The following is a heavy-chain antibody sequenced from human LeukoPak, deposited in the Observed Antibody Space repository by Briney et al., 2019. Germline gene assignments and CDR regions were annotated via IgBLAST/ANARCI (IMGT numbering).Heavy chain of an antibody. D-gene: IGHD2-15*01. CDR2: IRYDGSNK. CDR3: AKPGYCSGGSCRYCFDY. V-gene: IGHV3-30*02. Sequence: GGSLRLSCAASGFTFSSYGMHWVRQAPGKGLEWVAFIRYDGSNKYYADSVKGRFTISRDNSKNTLYLQMNSLRAEDTAVYYCAKPGYCSGGSCRYCFDYWGQGTLVTVSS. J-gene: IGHJ4*02. CDR1: GFTFSSYG.